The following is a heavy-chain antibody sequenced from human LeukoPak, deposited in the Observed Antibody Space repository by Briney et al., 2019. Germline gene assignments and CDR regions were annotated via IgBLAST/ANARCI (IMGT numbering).Heavy chain of an antibody. CDR2: ISAYNGNT. Sequence: ASVKVSCKASGYTFTSYGISWVRQAPGQGLEWMGWISAYNGNTNYAQKLQGRVTMTTDTSTSTAYMELRSLRSDDMAVYYCARVGVVVVAALTYDYWGQGPLVTVSS. CDR1: GYTFTSYG. CDR3: ARVGVVVVAALTYDY. J-gene: IGHJ4*02. V-gene: IGHV1-18*03. D-gene: IGHD2-15*01.